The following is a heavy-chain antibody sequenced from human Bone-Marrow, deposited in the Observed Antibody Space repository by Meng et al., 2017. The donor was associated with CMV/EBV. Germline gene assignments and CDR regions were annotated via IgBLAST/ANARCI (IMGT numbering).Heavy chain of an antibody. CDR1: GFTFSSYS. D-gene: IGHD5-24*01. J-gene: IGHJ4*02. V-gene: IGHV3-23*01. CDR2: ISGSGGST. CDR3: AKDAAGMATIYYFDY. Sequence: GESLKISCAASGFTFSSYSMNWVRQAPGKGLEWVSGISGSGGSTYYADSVKGRFTISRDNSKNTLYLQMNSLRAEDTAVYYCAKDAAGMATIYYFDYWGQGTLVTVSS.